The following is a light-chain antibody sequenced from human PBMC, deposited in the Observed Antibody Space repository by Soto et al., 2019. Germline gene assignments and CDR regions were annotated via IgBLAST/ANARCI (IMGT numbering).Light chain of an antibody. J-gene: IGKJ4*01. CDR3: QQYGSSPLT. CDR2: GAS. CDR1: QSVSSSY. Sequence: EIVLTQSPGTLSLSPGERATLSCRASQSVSSSYLAWYQQKPGQAPRLLIYGASSRATGIPDRFSGSWSGTDFTLTISSLEPEDFAVYYWQQYGSSPLTFGGGTKVEIK. V-gene: IGKV3-20*01.